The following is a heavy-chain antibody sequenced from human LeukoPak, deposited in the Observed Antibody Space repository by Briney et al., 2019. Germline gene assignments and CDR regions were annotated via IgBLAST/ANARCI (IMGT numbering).Heavy chain of an antibody. CDR2: INHSGST. Sequence: SETLSLTCAVYGGSFSGYYWSWIRQPPGKGLEWIGEINHSGSTNYNPSLKSRVTISVDTSKNQFSLKLSSVTAADTAVYYCARQAYLALGPNWFDPWGQGTLVTVSS. CDR3: ARQAYLALGPNWFDP. CDR1: GGSFSGYY. J-gene: IGHJ5*02. V-gene: IGHV4-34*01. D-gene: IGHD7-27*01.